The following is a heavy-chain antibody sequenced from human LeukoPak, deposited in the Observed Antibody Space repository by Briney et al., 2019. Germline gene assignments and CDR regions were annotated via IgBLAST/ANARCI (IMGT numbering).Heavy chain of an antibody. D-gene: IGHD3-22*01. CDR2: IYYSGRT. Sequence: SETLSLTCSVTGDSVSRSDSYWDWIRQPPGKGLEWIGTIYYSGRTYYSPSLKSRVTMSVDPSNNQFSLNLRSVTAADTAVYYCARRRYYDGSGYLEWGQGTLLSASS. V-gene: IGHV4-39*01. J-gene: IGHJ1*01. CDR3: ARRRYYDGSGYLE. CDR1: GDSVSRSDSY.